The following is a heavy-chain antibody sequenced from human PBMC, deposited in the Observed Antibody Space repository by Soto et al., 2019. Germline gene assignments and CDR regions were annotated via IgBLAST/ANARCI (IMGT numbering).Heavy chain of an antibody. D-gene: IGHD2-15*01. J-gene: IGHJ5*02. CDR3: ARAVAAYLGTWFDP. Sequence: QLQLQESGSGLVKPSQTLSLTCAVSGGSISSGNSYAWSWIRQPPGKGLEWIGSISHTGRPSYNPSLKSRVTMSFDKSKNQFSLKLSSVTAADMAVYYCARAVAAYLGTWFDPWGQGSLVIVSS. CDR1: GGSISSGNSYA. CDR2: ISHTGRP. V-gene: IGHV4-30-2*01.